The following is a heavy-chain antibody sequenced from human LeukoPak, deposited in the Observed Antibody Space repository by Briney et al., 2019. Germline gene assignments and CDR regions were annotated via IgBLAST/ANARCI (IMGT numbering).Heavy chain of an antibody. D-gene: IGHD6-13*01. CDR3: ARLIAAAQFDY. CDR2: VFHSGAT. V-gene: IGHV4-4*02. Sequence: SETLSLTCAVFGGSVSNDNWWSWVRQPPGKGLEWIGEVFHSGATEYNPPLERRVTMSVDKSKNQFSLRLSSVTAADTAVYYCARLIAAAQFDYWGQGTLVTVSS. CDR1: GGSVSNDNW. J-gene: IGHJ4*02.